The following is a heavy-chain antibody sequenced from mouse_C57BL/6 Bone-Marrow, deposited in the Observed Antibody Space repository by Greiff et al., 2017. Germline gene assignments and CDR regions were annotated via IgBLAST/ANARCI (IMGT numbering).Heavy chain of an antibody. J-gene: IGHJ2*01. CDR3: ARSGGGHSFDY. V-gene: IGHV1-61*01. Sequence: QVQLQQPGAELVRPGSSVKLSCKASGYTFTSYWMDWVKQRPGQGLEWIGNIYPSDSETHYTQKFKDKATLTVDKSSSTAYMQLSSLTSEDSAVYSSARSGGGHSFDYWGQGTTLTVSA. CDR1: GYTFTSYW. CDR2: IYPSDSET. D-gene: IGHD1-1*02.